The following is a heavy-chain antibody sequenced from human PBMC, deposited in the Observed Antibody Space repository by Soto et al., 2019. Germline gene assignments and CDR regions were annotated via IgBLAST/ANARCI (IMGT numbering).Heavy chain of an antibody. D-gene: IGHD5-12*01. CDR1: GYTFTSYD. CDR3: ARGVNPKREYSGYDSPFDY. J-gene: IGHJ4*02. CDR2: MNPNSGNT. V-gene: IGHV1-8*01. Sequence: ASVKVSCKASGYTFTSYDINWVRQATGQGLEWMGWMNPNSGNTGYAQKFQGRVTMTRNTSISTAYMELSSLRSEDTAVYYCARGVNPKREYSGYDSPFDYWGQGTLVTVSS.